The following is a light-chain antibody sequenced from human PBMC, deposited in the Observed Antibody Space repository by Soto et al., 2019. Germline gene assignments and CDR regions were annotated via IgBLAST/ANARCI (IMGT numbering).Light chain of an antibody. CDR3: QQYNNWPRT. J-gene: IGKJ1*01. CDR1: QRISSN. V-gene: IGKV3-15*01. CDR2: AAS. Sequence: EIVMTQSPATLSVSPGERATLSCRASQRISSNLAWYQQRPGQAPGLLIYAASTRATGIPGRFSGSGSGTEFTLTISSLQSEDFAVYYCQQYNNWPRTFGQGTKVDIK.